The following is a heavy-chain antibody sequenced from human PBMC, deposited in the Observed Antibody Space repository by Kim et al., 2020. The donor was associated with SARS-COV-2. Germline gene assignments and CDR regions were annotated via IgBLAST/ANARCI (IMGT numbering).Heavy chain of an antibody. V-gene: IGHV3-7*01. CDR3: GISGI. CDR2: IKRDGSER. CDR1: GITSSSYW. J-gene: IGHJ4*02. Sequence: GGSLRLSCVESGITSSSYWLTWVRQAPGKGLEWVANIKRDGSERYYGDSVKGRFTISRDNAKSSVFLQMNSLRSEDTAVYYCGISGIWVQGTLVTVSS.